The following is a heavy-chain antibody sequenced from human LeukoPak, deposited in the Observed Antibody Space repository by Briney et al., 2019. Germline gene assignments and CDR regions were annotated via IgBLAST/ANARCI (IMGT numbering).Heavy chain of an antibody. V-gene: IGHV2-5*01. CDR3: AHRIRSGSYFDY. D-gene: IGHD1-26*01. CDR1: EFSLSTTEVG. Sequence: SGPTLVKPTHTLTLTCTFSEFSLSTTEVGVGWIRQPPGKALEWLALIYWNDDKRYSPSLKSRLTITKDTSKNQVVLTMTNMDPVDTATYYCAHRIRSGSYFDYWGQGTLVTVSS. CDR2: IYWNDDK. J-gene: IGHJ4*02.